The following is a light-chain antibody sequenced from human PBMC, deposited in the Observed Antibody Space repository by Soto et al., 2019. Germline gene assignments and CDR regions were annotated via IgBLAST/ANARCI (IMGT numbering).Light chain of an antibody. CDR3: FSYAGSITHYV. Sequence: QSVLTQPASVSGSPGQSITISCTGTSSDVGSYNLVSWYQQHPGKAPKLMIYEGSKRPSGVSNRFSGSKSGNTASLTISGLQAEDEADYYCFSYAGSITHYVFGTGTKLTVL. CDR2: EGS. J-gene: IGLJ1*01. CDR1: SSDVGSYNL. V-gene: IGLV2-23*01.